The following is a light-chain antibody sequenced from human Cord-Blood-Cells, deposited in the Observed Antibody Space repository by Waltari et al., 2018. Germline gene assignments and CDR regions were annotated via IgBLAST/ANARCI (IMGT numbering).Light chain of an antibody. J-gene: IGLJ3*02. V-gene: IGLV7-46*01. CDR2: DTS. CDR1: TGAVTCGHY. Sequence: QAVVTQEPSLTVSPGGTVTLTCGSSTGAVTCGHYHYWFQQKPGQAPRTLIYDTSNKHTWPPARLSGSLLGGKAALTLSGAQPEDEAEYYCLLSYSGARPWVFGGGTKLTVL. CDR3: LLSYSGARPWV.